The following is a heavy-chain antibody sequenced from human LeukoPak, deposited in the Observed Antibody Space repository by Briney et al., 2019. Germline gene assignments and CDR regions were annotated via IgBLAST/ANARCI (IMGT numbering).Heavy chain of an antibody. CDR1: GGTFSSYA. Sequence: AASVKVSCKASGGTFSSYAISWVRQAPGQGLEWMGGIIPIFGTANYAQKFQGRVTITADESTSTAYMELSSLRSEDTAVYYCARGGDYYGSGSLFRGSYYYYMDVWGKGTTVTISS. D-gene: IGHD3-10*01. J-gene: IGHJ6*03. V-gene: IGHV1-69*01. CDR2: IIPIFGTA. CDR3: ARGGDYYGSGSLFRGSYYYYMDV.